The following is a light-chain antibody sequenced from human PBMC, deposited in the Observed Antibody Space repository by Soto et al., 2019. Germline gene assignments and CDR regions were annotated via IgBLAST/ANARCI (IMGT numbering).Light chain of an antibody. CDR1: SSNIGSNY. CDR3: AAWDDSLSGVV. J-gene: IGLJ2*01. CDR2: MNN. V-gene: IGLV1-47*01. Sequence: QSVLTQPPSASGTPGQRVTISCSGSSSNIGSNYVYWYQQLPGTAPKLLIYMNNHRPSGVPDRFSGSKSGTSASLAISGLRAEDEADYYCAAWDDSLSGVVFGGGTKLTVL.